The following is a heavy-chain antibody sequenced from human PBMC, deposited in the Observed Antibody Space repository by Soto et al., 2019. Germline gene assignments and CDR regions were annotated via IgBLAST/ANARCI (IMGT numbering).Heavy chain of an antibody. CDR1: GFTFNSYG. CDR2: IWYDGSNK. Sequence: QVHLVESGGGVVQPGRSLRVSCAASGFTFNSYGMHWVRQAPGKGLEWVAVIWYDGSNKYYADSVEGRFTISRDNSKNTVYLQMNSLRAEDTAVYYCARGEGYAYGYLTYWGQGTLVTVSS. J-gene: IGHJ4*02. V-gene: IGHV3-33*01. D-gene: IGHD5-18*01. CDR3: ARGEGYAYGYLTY.